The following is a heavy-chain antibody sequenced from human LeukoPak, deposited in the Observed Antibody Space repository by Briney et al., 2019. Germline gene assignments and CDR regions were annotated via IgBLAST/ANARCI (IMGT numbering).Heavy chain of an antibody. Sequence: GASVQVSCKAFGHTFTSNYMHWVRQAPGQGPEWMGVISPSGGSTTYAQKFQGRVTLTRDMSTSTDYLELSSLRSEDTAVYYCARDNSVRDEAWWFNPWGQGTLVTVSS. CDR3: ARDNSVRDEAWWFNP. J-gene: IGHJ5*02. CDR2: ISPSGGST. D-gene: IGHD5-24*01. CDR1: GHTFTSNY. V-gene: IGHV1-46*01.